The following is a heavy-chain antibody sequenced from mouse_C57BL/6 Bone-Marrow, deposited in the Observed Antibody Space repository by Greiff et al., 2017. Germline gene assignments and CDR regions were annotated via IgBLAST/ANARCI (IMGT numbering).Heavy chain of an antibody. CDR2: ISDGGSYT. CDR3: ARDNPYPYYFDY. Sequence: EVKLVESGGGLVKPGGSLKLSCAASGFTFSSYAMSWVRQTPEKRLAWVATISDGGSYTYYPDNVKGRFTISRDNAKNNLYLQMSHLKSEDTAMYYCARDNPYPYYFDYWGQGTTLTVSS. D-gene: IGHD2-10*01. CDR1: GFTFSSYA. J-gene: IGHJ2*01. V-gene: IGHV5-4*01.